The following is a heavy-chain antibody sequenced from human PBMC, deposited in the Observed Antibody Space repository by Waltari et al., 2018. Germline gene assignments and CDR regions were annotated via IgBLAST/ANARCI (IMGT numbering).Heavy chain of an antibody. CDR1: GASISSSNYY. Sequence: QLQLQESGPGLVKPSETLSLTCSVSGASISSSNYYWGWIRQPPGKGLAWIGSMVNGGSTYYNPSLKSRVTISVDTSKNQFSLRLNSVTAADTAIYYCARHGYSGGWFDPWGQGTLVTVSS. CDR2: MVNGGST. D-gene: IGHD4-17*01. J-gene: IGHJ5*02. V-gene: IGHV4-39*01. CDR3: ARHGYSGGWFDP.